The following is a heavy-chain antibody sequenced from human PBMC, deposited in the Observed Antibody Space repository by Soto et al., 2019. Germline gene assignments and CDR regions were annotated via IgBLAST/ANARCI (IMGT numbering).Heavy chain of an antibody. CDR2: ISGSGGST. CDR1: GFTFSSYA. V-gene: IGHV3-23*01. CDR3: AKDRYYYDSSGYYWLPGDY. Sequence: PVGSLRLSCAASGFTFSSYAMSWVRQAPGKGLEWVSAISGSGGSTYYADSVKGRFTISRDNSKNTLYLQMNSLRAEDTAVYYCAKDRYYYDSSGYYWLPGDYWGQGTLVTVSS. D-gene: IGHD3-22*01. J-gene: IGHJ4*02.